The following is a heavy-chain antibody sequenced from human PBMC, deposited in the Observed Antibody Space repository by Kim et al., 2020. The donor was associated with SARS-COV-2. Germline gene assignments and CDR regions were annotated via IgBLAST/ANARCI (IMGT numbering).Heavy chain of an antibody. Sequence: YADAVEGRFTIPRDNSKNTLYLQMNSLRAEDTAVYYCARGQGMVSNWFDPWGQGTLVTVSS. V-gene: IGHV3-33*01. D-gene: IGHD3-10*01. J-gene: IGHJ5*02. CDR3: ARGQGMVSNWFDP.